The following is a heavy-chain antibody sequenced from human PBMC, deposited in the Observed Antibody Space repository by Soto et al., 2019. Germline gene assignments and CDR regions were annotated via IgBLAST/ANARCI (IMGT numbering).Heavy chain of an antibody. D-gene: IGHD1-7*01. CDR1: GFTFSSYA. J-gene: IGHJ6*02. Sequence: GGSLRLSCAASGFTFSSYAMSWVRQGPGKGLEWVSAISGSGSSTYYADSVKGRFTISRDNSKNTLYLQMNSLRAEDTAVYYCAKSNWNYAWNYYYYDMDVWGQGTTVTVSS. V-gene: IGHV3-23*01. CDR2: ISGSGSST. CDR3: AKSNWNYAWNYYYYDMDV.